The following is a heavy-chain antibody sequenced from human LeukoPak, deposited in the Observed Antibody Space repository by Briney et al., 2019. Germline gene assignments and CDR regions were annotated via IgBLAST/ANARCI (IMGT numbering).Heavy chain of an antibody. V-gene: IGHV1-8*01. CDR2: MSPNSGDT. CDR1: GYTFTSYD. CDR3: ARGPPNWGYDY. Sequence: ASVKVSCKASGYTFTSYDFNWVRQATGQRPEWMGWMSPNSGDTGYAQKFQDRVTMTRNTSISTAYMELSGLRSDDTAVYYCARGPPNWGYDYWGPGNLGTVSS. D-gene: IGHD7-27*01. J-gene: IGHJ4*02.